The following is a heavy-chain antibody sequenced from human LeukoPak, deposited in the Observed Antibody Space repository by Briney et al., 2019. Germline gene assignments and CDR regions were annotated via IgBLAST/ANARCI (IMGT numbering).Heavy chain of an antibody. Sequence: SETLSLTCAVYGGSFSGYYWSWIRQPPGKGLKWIGEINHSGSTNYNPSLKSRVTISVDTSKNQFSLKLSSVTAADTAVYYCARVWYDILTGYQNDFDYWGQRTLVTVSS. CDR1: GGSFSGYY. D-gene: IGHD3-9*01. CDR3: ARVWYDILTGYQNDFDY. J-gene: IGHJ4*02. CDR2: INHSGST. V-gene: IGHV4-34*01.